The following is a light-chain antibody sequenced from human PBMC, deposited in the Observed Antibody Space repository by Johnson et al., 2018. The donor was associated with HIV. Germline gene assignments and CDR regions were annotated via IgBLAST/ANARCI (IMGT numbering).Light chain of an antibody. Sequence: QSVLTQPPSMSAAPGQKVTISCSGSSSNIGNNYVSWYQQLPGTAPKLLIYDNNKRPSGIPDRFSGSKSGPSATLGITGLQTGDEADYYCGTWDSSLSARYVFGTGTKVTVL. J-gene: IGLJ1*01. CDR1: SSNIGNNY. V-gene: IGLV1-51*01. CDR3: GTWDSSLSARYV. CDR2: DNN.